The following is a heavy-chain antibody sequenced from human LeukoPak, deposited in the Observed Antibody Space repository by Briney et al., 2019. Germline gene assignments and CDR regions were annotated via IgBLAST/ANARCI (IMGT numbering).Heavy chain of an antibody. CDR1: GFTLNNYG. D-gene: IGHD2-15*01. CDR2: ISYDGSNK. Sequence: HPGRSLRLSCAASGFTLNNYGMHWVRQAPGKGLECMAIISYDGSNKYYADSVKGRFTISRDNSKNTLYLQMNSLRAEDTAVYYCARGCRYCSGGSQDSWGQGTLVTVSS. J-gene: IGHJ4*02. V-gene: IGHV3-30*03. CDR3: ARGCRYCSGGSQDS.